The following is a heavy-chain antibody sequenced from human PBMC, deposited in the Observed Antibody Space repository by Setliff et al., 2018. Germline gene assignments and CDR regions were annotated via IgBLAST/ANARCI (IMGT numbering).Heavy chain of an antibody. Sequence: GGSLRLSCVASGFTFSNYGMHWVRQAPGKGLEWVALIWNDGSSKFYGDSVKGRFTISRDNSKNTLYLQMDSLRAEDTGVYYCARNWVTVQHYYYGMDVWGQGTTVTVSS. D-gene: IGHD2-21*02. CDR2: IWNDGSSK. J-gene: IGHJ6*02. CDR3: ARNWVTVQHYYYGMDV. CDR1: GFTFSNYG. V-gene: IGHV3-33*01.